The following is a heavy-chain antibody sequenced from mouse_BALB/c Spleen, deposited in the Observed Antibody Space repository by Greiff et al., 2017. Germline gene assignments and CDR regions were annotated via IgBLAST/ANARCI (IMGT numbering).Heavy chain of an antibody. D-gene: IGHD2-10*02. Sequence: EVQLQQSGPDLVKPSQSLSLTCTVTGYSITSGYSWHWIRQFPGNKLEWMGYIHYSGSTNYNPSLKSRIPITRDTSKNQFFLQLNSVTTEDTATYYCATPYGKDAMDYWGQGTSVTVSS. J-gene: IGHJ4*01. CDR3: ATPYGKDAMDY. CDR2: IHYSGST. V-gene: IGHV3-1*02. CDR1: GYSITSGYS.